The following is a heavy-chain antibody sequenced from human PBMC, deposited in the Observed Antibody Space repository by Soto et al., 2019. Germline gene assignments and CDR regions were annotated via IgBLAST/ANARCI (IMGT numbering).Heavy chain of an antibody. CDR2: ISGSGGST. J-gene: IGHJ5*02. CDR1: GFTFSSYA. CDR3: AKDQVYYGSGDYSA. D-gene: IGHD3-10*01. V-gene: IGHV3-23*01. Sequence: EVQLLESGGGLVQPGGSLRLSCAASGFTFSSYAMSWVRQARGKGLEWVSAISGSGGSTYYADSVKGRFTISRDNSKNTLYLLMNSLRAEDTAVYYCAKDQVYYGSGDYSAWGQGTLVTVSS.